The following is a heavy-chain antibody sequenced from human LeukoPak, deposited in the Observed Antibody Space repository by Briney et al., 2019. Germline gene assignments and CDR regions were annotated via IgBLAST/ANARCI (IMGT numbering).Heavy chain of an antibody. CDR3: AREQIVGATSPDAFDI. J-gene: IGHJ3*02. Sequence: PSQTLSLTCTVSGGSINSGAYFWSWIRQHPGKGLKWIGYIYYSGSTYYNPSLKSRVTISVDTSKNQFSLKLSSVTAADTAVYYCAREQIVGATSPDAFDIWGQGTMVTVSS. CDR2: IYYSGST. V-gene: IGHV4-31*03. D-gene: IGHD1-26*01. CDR1: GGSINSGAYF.